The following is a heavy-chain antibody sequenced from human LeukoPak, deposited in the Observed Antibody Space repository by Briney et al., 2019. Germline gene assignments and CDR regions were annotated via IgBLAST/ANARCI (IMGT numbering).Heavy chain of an antibody. J-gene: IGHJ4*02. CDR1: GGSIITHNW. V-gene: IGHV4-4*02. CDR2: IYHSGNT. Sequence: KPSGTLSLTCAVSGGSIITHNWWTWVRQPPGKGLEWIGEIYHSGNTNYNPSLKSRVTISVDKSKNHFSLKLRSVAAADTAVYYCAGAGLQIRGANDYWGQGTLVTVSS. CDR3: AGAGLQIRGANDY. D-gene: IGHD3-10*01.